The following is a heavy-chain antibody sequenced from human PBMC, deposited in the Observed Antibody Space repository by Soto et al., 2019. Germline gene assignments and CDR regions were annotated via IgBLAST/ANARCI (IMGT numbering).Heavy chain of an antibody. Sequence: QVQLVQSGAEVKKPGASVKVSCKASGGTFSSYAISLVRQAPGQGLEWMGGLIPIFGTANYAQTFQGRVTITADESTSIPYMELSSLRSEDTAVYYCPCPPQDSSNPHDAFDIWGQGTMVTVSS. CDR3: PCPPQDSSNPHDAFDI. D-gene: IGHD6-13*01. CDR1: GGTFSSYA. V-gene: IGHV1-69*19. J-gene: IGHJ3*02. CDR2: LIPIFGTA.